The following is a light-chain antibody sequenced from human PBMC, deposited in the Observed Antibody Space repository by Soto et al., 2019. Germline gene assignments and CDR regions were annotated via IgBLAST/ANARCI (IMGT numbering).Light chain of an antibody. J-gene: IGLJ1*01. CDR1: SSDLGAYDY. V-gene: IGLV2-14*03. Sequence: HSVLTQPASVSGSPGQSITISCTGTSSDLGAYDYVSWYQHHPGKAPKLMIYDVSNRPSGVSNRFSGSKSGNTASLTISGLQAEDEADYYCSSYTSSSTYVFGTGTKVTVL. CDR3: SSYTSSSTYV. CDR2: DVS.